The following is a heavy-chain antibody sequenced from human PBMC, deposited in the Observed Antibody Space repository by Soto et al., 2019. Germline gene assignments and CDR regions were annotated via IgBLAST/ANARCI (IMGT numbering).Heavy chain of an antibody. V-gene: IGHV3-23*01. CDR2: ISGSGGST. J-gene: IGHJ4*02. D-gene: IGHD4-17*01. CDR3: AKDLSPLRSSYYFDY. Sequence: PGGSLRLSCAASGFTFSSYAMSWVRQAPGKGLEWVSAISGSGGSTYYADSVKGRFTISRDNSKNTLYLQMNSLRAEDTAVYYCAKDLSPLRSSYYFDYWGQGTLVTVSS. CDR1: GFTFSSYA.